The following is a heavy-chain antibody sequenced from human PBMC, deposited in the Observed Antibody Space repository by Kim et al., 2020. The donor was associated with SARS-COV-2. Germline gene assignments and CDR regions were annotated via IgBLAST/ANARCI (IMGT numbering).Heavy chain of an antibody. D-gene: IGHD2-2*01. CDR2: ISSSSSYI. V-gene: IGHV3-21*01. CDR1: GFTFSSYS. CDR3: ARAENPEVAPQPGDQLLERQGRVYFQH. Sequence: GGSLRLSCAASGFTFSSYSMNWVRQAPGKGLEWVSSISSSSSYIYYADSVKGRFTISRDNAKNSLYLQMNSLRAEDTAVYYCARAENPEVAPQPGDQLLERQGRVYFQHWGQGTLVTVSS. J-gene: IGHJ1*01.